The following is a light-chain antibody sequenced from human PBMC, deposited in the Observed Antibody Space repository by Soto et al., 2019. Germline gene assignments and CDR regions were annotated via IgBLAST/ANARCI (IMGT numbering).Light chain of an antibody. CDR3: QQYGSSSSWT. CDR2: GAS. Sequence: EIVLTPSSATLFLSPGKRANISCSASQSVSSNYLAWYQQTPGQAPRLLIYGASPRAPRITDRFSGSGSGTDFTFTISRLDPEDFAGYYCQQYGSSSSWTFGQGTKVDIK. J-gene: IGKJ1*01. CDR1: QSVSSNY. V-gene: IGKV3-20*01.